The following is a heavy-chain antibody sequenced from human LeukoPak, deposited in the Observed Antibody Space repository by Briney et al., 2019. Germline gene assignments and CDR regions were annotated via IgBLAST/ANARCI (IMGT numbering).Heavy chain of an antibody. CDR3: ARDPAGYYYDSSGLI. V-gene: IGHV3-9*01. CDR1: GFTFDDHG. D-gene: IGHD3-22*01. Sequence: GGSLRLSCAASGFTFDDHGMHWVRQAPGKGLEWVSGISWSSGIIGYADSVKGRFTISRDNAKNSLYLQMNSLRAEDTAVYYCARDPAGYYYDSSGLIWGQGTLVTVSS. J-gene: IGHJ4*02. CDR2: ISWSSGII.